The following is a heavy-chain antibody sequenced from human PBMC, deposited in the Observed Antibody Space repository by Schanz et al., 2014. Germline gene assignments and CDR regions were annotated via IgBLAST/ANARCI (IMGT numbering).Heavy chain of an antibody. CDR2: ISGSGDHT. Sequence: EVQLLESGGGLIQPGGSLRLSCAASGFTFRSYAMSWVRQAPGKGLEWVSVISGSGDHTHYADSVKGRFTISRDTSGNTLYLQMNSLTGEDTAVYYCAKDGGPSPWVCFGGYCYSGGADYWGQGTLVTVSS. J-gene: IGHJ4*02. D-gene: IGHD2-21*02. V-gene: IGHV3-23*01. CDR3: AKDGGPSPWVCFGGYCYSGGADY. CDR1: GFTFRSYA.